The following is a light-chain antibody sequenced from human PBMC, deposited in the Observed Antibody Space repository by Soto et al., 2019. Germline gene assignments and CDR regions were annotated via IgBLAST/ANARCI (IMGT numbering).Light chain of an antibody. CDR3: ASWDGSLNGQL. CDR1: RSNIGSYS. V-gene: IGLV1-44*01. CDR2: RDD. J-gene: IGLJ2*01. Sequence: QAVVTQPPSASGTPGQRVTISCSGSRSNIGSYSIFWYQHLPTTAPKLLIYRDDQRPSGVPDRFSASKSGTSASLAISGLQSEDEADYYCASWDGSLNGQLFGGGTKLTVL.